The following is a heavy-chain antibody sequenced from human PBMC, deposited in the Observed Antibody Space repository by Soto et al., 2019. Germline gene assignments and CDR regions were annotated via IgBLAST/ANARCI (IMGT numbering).Heavy chain of an antibody. CDR2: ISNSGNTI. Sequence: GSLRLSCVASGFFFKNYEINFCRHAAVKGLEWISYISNSGNTIYVADSMRGRFTISRDNAKNSLFLQMNSLRADDTAVYYCARDIDNRDYYYGLDVWGQGTTVTVSS. CDR1: GFFFKNYE. D-gene: IGHD1-20*01. V-gene: IGHV3-48*03. CDR3: ARDIDNRDYYYGLDV. J-gene: IGHJ6*02.